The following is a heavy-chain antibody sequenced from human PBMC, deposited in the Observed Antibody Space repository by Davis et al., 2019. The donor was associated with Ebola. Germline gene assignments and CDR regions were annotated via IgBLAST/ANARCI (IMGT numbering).Heavy chain of an antibody. V-gene: IGHV3-66*02. D-gene: IGHD5-24*01. J-gene: IGHJ6*02. Sequence: GESLKISCAASGFTVSSNYMSWVRQAPGKGLEWVLVIYSGGSTYYADSVKGRFTISRDNSKNTLYLQMNSLRAEDTAVYYCAQSIEMTPRGVYYYGMDVWGQGTTVAVSS. CDR1: GFTVSSNY. CDR3: AQSIEMTPRGVYYYGMDV. CDR2: IYSGGST.